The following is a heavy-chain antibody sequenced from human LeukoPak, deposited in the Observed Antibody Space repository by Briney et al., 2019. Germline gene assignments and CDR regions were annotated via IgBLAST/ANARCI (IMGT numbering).Heavy chain of an antibody. CDR3: ARDQVDTGAFDI. CDR1: GFTFSGYE. J-gene: IGHJ3*02. V-gene: IGHV3-48*03. Sequence: PGGSLRLSCAPSGFTFSGYEMNWVRQAPGKGLKWVSYISSSGSTIYYADSVRGRFTISRDNAKNSLYLQMNSLRAEDTAVYYCARDQVDTGAFDIWGQGTVVTVSS. CDR2: ISSSGSTI. D-gene: IGHD5-18*01.